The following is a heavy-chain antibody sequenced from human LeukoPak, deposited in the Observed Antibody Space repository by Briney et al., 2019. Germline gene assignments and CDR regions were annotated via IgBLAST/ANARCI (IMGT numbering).Heavy chain of an antibody. CDR2: INHSGST. CDR3: ARVGAAAGS. J-gene: IGHJ5*02. Sequence: SETLSVTCAVYGGSFNGYYWSWIRQPQGKGLEWIGEINHSGSTNYNPSLKSRVTISVDTSKNQFSLKLSSVTAADTAVYYCARVGAAAGSWGQGTLVTVSS. CDR1: GGSFNGYY. V-gene: IGHV4-34*01. D-gene: IGHD6-13*01.